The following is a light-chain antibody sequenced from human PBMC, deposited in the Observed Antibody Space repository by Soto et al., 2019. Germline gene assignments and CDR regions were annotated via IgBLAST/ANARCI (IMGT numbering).Light chain of an antibody. CDR2: AAS. CDR3: QQSYSTPRM. CDR1: QSISSY. Sequence: DIPMTQSPSSLSASVGDRVTITCRASQSISSYLNWYQQKPGKAPKLLIYAASSLQSGVPSRFSGSGSGTDFTLNISSLQPEDFATYYCQQSYSTPRMFGQGTKVEIK. V-gene: IGKV1-39*01. J-gene: IGKJ1*01.